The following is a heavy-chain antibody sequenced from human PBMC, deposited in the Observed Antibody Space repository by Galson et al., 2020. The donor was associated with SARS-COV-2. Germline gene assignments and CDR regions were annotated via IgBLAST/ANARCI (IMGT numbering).Heavy chain of an antibody. J-gene: IGHJ6*03. CDR1: GGSFKTNY. D-gene: IGHD2-2*01. CDR3: VRGAEERRIIVVVPYYYTYMDV. V-gene: IGHV4-34*01. Sequence: SETLSLTCAVYGGSFKTNYWTWIRQPKGKGLQWIGEINHRGSTNYDPSLQGRVTMSVDTSKNQFSMRLSSVTAADTAVYYCVRGAEERRIIVVVPYYYTYMDVWGGGTAVTVSS. CDR2: INHRGST.